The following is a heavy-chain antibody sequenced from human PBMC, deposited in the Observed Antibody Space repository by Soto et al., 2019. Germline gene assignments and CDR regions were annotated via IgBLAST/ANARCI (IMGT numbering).Heavy chain of an antibody. V-gene: IGHV3-21*01. D-gene: IGHD5-18*01. CDR2: ISSTSAYI. CDR1: GFTFSTYT. J-gene: IGHJ4*02. Sequence: EVQLVESGGGLVKPGGSLRLSCVASGFTFSTYTMNWVRQAPGKGLEWVSSISSTSAYIYYADSVKGRFTISRDNAKNALYLQMNSLRAEDTAVYYCARDNRGYSYGYGEGYWGQGTLVTVSS. CDR3: ARDNRGYSYGYGEGY.